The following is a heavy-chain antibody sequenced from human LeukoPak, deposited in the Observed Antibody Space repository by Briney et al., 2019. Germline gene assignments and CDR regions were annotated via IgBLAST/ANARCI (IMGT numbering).Heavy chain of an antibody. CDR2: ISSRSSYI. Sequence: GGSLRLSYAASGFTFSSFSMNWVRQAPGKGLEWVSSISSRSSYIFYADSVKGRFTISRDNAKDSLYLQMNSLRAEDTAVYYCARVLYNRGAFDIWGQGTMVTVSS. D-gene: IGHD1-14*01. CDR1: GFTFSSFS. CDR3: ARVLYNRGAFDI. J-gene: IGHJ3*02. V-gene: IGHV3-21*01.